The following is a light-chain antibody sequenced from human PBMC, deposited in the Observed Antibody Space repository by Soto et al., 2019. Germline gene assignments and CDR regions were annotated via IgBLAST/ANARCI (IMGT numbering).Light chain of an antibody. CDR1: QSISTW. CDR3: QPYSTYSRT. J-gene: IGKJ1*01. Sequence: DIQMPQSPSTLSASVGDRVTITCRASQSISTWLAWYQQKPGKAPKLLIYKASSLESGVPSRFSGSGAGTEFTLTISSVQPDDFAAYYCQPYSTYSRTFGQGTKVEIK. CDR2: KAS. V-gene: IGKV1-5*03.